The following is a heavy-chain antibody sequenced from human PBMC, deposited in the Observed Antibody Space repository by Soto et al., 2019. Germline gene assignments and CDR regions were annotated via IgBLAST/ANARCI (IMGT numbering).Heavy chain of an antibody. CDR3: ARELRYSSSWYPVY. D-gene: IGHD6-13*01. V-gene: IGHV3-53*01. CDR1: GFTVSSNY. J-gene: IGHJ4*02. CDR2: IYSGGST. Sequence: EVQLVESGGGLIQPGGSLRLSCAASGFTVSSNYMSWVRQAPGKGLEWVSVIYSGGSTYYADSVKGRFTISRDNSKNTMYLQMNSLRAEDTAVYYCARELRYSSSWYPVYWGQGTLVTVSS.